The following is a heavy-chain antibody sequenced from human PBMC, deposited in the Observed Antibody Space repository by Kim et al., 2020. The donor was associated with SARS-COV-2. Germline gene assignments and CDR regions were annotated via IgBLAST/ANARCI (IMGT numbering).Heavy chain of an antibody. CDR1: GGSISSYY. V-gene: IGHV4-59*13. Sequence: SETLSLTCTVSGGSISSYYWSWIRQPPGKGLEWIGYIYYSGSTNYNPSLKSRVTISVDTSKNQFSLKLSSVTAADTAVYYCARVGQAYSSGWYFWFDPWGQGTLVTVSS. D-gene: IGHD6-19*01. CDR3: ARVGQAYSSGWYFWFDP. J-gene: IGHJ5*02. CDR2: IYYSGST.